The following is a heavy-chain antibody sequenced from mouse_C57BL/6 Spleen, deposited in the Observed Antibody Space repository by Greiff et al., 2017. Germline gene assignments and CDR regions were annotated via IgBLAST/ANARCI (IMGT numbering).Heavy chain of an antibody. Sequence: QVQLQQPGAELVRPGSSVKLSCTASGYTFTSYWMDWVKQRPGQGLEWIGNIYPSDSETHYNQKFKDKATLTVDKSSSTAYMQLSSLTSEDSAVYYCARQHYDYEGFAYWGQGTLVTVSA. CDR1: GYTFTSYW. V-gene: IGHV1-61*01. CDR3: ARQHYDYEGFAY. J-gene: IGHJ3*01. CDR2: IYPSDSET. D-gene: IGHD2-4*01.